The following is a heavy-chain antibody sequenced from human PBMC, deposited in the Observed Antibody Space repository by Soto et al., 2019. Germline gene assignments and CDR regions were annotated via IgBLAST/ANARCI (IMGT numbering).Heavy chain of an antibody. CDR3: ARPYEY. Sequence: QVQLVQSGAEVRKPGASVKVSCKASGYTFSSYTISWVRQAPGQGLEWMGWIGPYNGETHYSEKFQGRVSMTTDTSTSTAYMELRSLGSDDTAVYYCARPYEYWGHGTLVIVSS. V-gene: IGHV1-18*01. CDR1: GYTFSSYT. CDR2: IGPYNGET. J-gene: IGHJ4*01.